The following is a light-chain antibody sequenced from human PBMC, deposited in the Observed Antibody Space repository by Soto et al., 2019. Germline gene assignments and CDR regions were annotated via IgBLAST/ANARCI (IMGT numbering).Light chain of an antibody. CDR3: QQYNNWPLT. Sequence: EIVMTQPPATLSVSPGDRATLSCRASQSVDNDLAWYQQKPGQPPRLLIYDASTRATGIPARFSGSQSGTEFTLTISSLLSEDFAVYSCQQYNNWPLTFGGGTKVEIK. CDR1: QSVDND. CDR2: DAS. V-gene: IGKV3D-15*01. J-gene: IGKJ4*01.